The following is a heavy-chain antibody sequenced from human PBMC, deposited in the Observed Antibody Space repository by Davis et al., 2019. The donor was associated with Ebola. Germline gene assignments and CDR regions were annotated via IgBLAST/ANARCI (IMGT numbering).Heavy chain of an antibody. CDR3: AKDTPNIWFDV. J-gene: IGHJ3*01. D-gene: IGHD2-15*01. CDR2: HGTSGDT. V-gene: IGHV3-23*01. CDR1: GFVFRNYV. Sequence: GGSLRFSCAASGFVFRNYVMSWVRRAPGKGLEWVSTHGTSGDTYYADSVKGRFTISRDNSKDTLHLQMNSLRVEDTAIYYCAKDTPNIWFDVWGQGTMVAVSS.